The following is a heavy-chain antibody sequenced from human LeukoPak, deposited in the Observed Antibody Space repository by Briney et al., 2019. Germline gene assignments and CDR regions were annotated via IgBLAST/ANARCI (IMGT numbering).Heavy chain of an antibody. J-gene: IGHJ4*02. V-gene: IGHV1-24*01. D-gene: IGHD3-10*01. CDR1: GYTLTELS. Sequence: ASVKVSCKVSGYTLTELSMHWGRQAPGKGLEWMGGFDPEDGETIYAQKFQGRVTMTEDTSTDTAYMELSSLRSEDTAVYYCATCYGSGSYYLDYWGQGTLVTVSS. CDR2: FDPEDGET. CDR3: ATCYGSGSYYLDY.